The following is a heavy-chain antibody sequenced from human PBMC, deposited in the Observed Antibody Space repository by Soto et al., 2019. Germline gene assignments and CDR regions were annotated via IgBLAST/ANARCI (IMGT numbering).Heavy chain of an antibody. J-gene: IGHJ4*02. CDR1: GFTFDDYG. CDR3: ARQSSSGWYPPEEY. Sequence: EVQLVESGGGVVRPGGSLRLSCAASGFTFDDYGMSWVRQAPGKGLEWVSGINWNGDSTGYSDSVKGRFTISTDNAKNSLYLQMNSLRAEATALYHCARQSSSGWYPPEEYWGQGTLVTVSS. CDR2: INWNGDST. V-gene: IGHV3-20*01. D-gene: IGHD6-19*01.